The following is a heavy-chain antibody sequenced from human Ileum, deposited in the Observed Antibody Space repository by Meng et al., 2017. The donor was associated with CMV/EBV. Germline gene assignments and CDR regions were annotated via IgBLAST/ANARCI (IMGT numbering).Heavy chain of an antibody. CDR2: ISSSGRTI. CDR3: ASDFWSGYYSDY. Sequence: SCAASGFTFSDYYMSWIRQAPGKGLECVAYISSSGRTIHYADSVKGRFTISRDNAKNSLYLQMNSLRDEDTAVYYCASDFWSGYYSDYWGQGTLVTVSS. D-gene: IGHD3-3*01. CDR1: GFTFSDYY. J-gene: IGHJ4*02. V-gene: IGHV3-11*01.